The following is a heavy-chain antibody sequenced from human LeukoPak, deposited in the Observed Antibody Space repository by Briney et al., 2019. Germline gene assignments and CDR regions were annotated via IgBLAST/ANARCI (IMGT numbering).Heavy chain of an antibody. CDR3: ARDRYCYDSSGYYYHYFDY. V-gene: IGHV4-4*07. CDR1: GGSISSYY. J-gene: IGHJ4*02. D-gene: IGHD3-22*01. CDR2: IYTSGST. Sequence: SETLSLTCTVSGGSISSYYWSWIRQPAGKGLEWIGRIYTSGSTNYNPSLKSRVTMSVDTSKNQFSLKLSSVTAADTAVYYCARDRYCYDSSGYYYHYFDYWGQGTLVTVSS.